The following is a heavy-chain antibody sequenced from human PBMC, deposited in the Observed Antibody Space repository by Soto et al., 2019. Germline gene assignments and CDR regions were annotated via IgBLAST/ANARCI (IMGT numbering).Heavy chain of an antibody. J-gene: IGHJ6*02. V-gene: IGHV4-34*12. CDR1: GGSFSDAF. CDR2: VFHTGNT. D-gene: IGHD1-7*01. Sequence: QVHLQQWGAGLLKPSGTLSLTCAVSGGSFSDAFWSWVRQSPGRGLEWIGEVFHTGNTNYNPSLKSRVTLSVDTPKNQFSLRLTSVTAADSAVYYCARAPRELLAEGPLFLYYYYGLDVWGQGTTVTVSS. CDR3: ARAPRELLAEGPLFLYYYYGLDV.